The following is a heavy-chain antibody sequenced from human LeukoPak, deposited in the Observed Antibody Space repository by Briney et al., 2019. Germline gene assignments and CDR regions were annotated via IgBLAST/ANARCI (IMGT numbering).Heavy chain of an antibody. D-gene: IGHD2-2*01. CDR2: ISSSSSYI. V-gene: IGHV3-21*01. J-gene: IGHJ4*02. Sequence: PGGSLRLSCAASGFTFSSYSMNWVRQAPGKGLEWVSSISSSSSYIYYADSVKGRFTISRDNAKNSLYLQMNSLRAEDTAVYYCASPIVVVPPHYRALGDYWGQGTLVTVSS. CDR3: ASPIVVVPPHYRALGDY. CDR1: GFTFSSYS.